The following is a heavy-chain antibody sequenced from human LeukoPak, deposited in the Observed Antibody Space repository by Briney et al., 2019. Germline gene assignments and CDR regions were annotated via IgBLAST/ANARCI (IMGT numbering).Heavy chain of an antibody. D-gene: IGHD6-19*01. J-gene: IGHJ6*02. CDR2: IIPIFGTA. Sequence: SVKVSCKASGYTFTSYGISWVRQAPGQGLEWMGGIIPIFGTANYAQKFQGRVTITADESTSTAYMELSSLRSEDTAVYYCARQWPINYYYYGMDVWGQGTTVTVSS. CDR1: GYTFTSYG. V-gene: IGHV1-69*13. CDR3: ARQWPINYYYYGMDV.